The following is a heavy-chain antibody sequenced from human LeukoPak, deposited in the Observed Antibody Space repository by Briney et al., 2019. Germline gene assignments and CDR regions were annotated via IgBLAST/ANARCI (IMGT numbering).Heavy chain of an antibody. V-gene: IGHV3-23*01. J-gene: IGHJ4*02. CDR2: ISASGSAT. CDR1: GFTFSTYT. D-gene: IGHD3-3*01. Sequence: GGSLRLSCAASGFTFSTYTMYWVRQPPGKGLEWVAAISASGSATSYADSVRGRFTISRDNSKSTTYLQMNSLRAEDTAVFYCAKDLYPRDFWSGYFDYWGQGIPVTVSS. CDR3: AKDLYPRDFWSGYFDY.